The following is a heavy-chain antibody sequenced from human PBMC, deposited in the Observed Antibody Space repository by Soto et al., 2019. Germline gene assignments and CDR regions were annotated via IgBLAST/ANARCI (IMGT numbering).Heavy chain of an antibody. J-gene: IGHJ6*02. CDR3: ASDRGPPAYARGGGSYYYGMDV. CDR1: GGTFSSYA. D-gene: IGHD2-8*01. CDR2: IIPIFGTA. Sequence: QVQLVQSGAEVKKPGSSVKVSCKASGGTFSSYAISWVRQAPGQGLEWMGGIIPIFGTANYAQKFQGRVTITADESTSTAYMELSSLRSEDTAVYYCASDRGPPAYARGGGSYYYGMDVWGQGTTVTVSS. V-gene: IGHV1-69*01.